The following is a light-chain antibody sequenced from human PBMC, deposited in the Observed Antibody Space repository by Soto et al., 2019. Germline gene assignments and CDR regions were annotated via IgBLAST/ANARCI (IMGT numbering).Light chain of an antibody. CDR1: QDIKTW. Sequence: DVQMNQSPSSLSASVGDRVTITCRASQDIKTWLVWYQQKPEQAPKSLIYAASGLQAGVPSRFSGSGSGTDFTLTISSLQPEDSAIYYCQQYNSYPLTFGGGT. V-gene: IGKV1D-16*01. CDR3: QQYNSYPLT. CDR2: AAS. J-gene: IGKJ4*01.